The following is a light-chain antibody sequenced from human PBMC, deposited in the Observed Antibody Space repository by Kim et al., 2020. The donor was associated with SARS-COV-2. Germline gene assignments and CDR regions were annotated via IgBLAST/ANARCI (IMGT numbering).Light chain of an antibody. CDR2: GAS. CDR1: QSIASY. J-gene: IGKJ4*01. V-gene: IGKV1-39*01. Sequence: DIQMTQSPSSLSASVGDRVTITCRPSQSIASYLNWYQQKPGKAPKLLNYGASSLQSGVPSRFSGSGSGTDFSLTISSLQPEDFATYYCQQSYSTPTFGGGTKVDIK. CDR3: QQSYSTPT.